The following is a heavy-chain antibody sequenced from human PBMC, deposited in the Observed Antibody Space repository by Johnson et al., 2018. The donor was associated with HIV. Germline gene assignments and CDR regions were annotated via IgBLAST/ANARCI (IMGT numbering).Heavy chain of an antibody. J-gene: IGHJ3*02. V-gene: IGHV3-20*04. CDR1: GFTFDDYG. Sequence: VQLVESGGGLVKPGGSLRLSCAASGFTFDDYGMSWVRQAPGKGLEWVSGLNWNGGSTGYADSVKGRFTISRDNSKNTLYLQMNSLRAEDTAVYYCARSIMGAGPFDIWGQGTMVSVSS. CDR2: LNWNGGST. CDR3: ARSIMGAGPFDI.